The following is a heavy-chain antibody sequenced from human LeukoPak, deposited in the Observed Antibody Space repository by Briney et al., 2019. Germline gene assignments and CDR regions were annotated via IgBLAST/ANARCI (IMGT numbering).Heavy chain of an antibody. CDR3: ARGTTQIAAAGTSEYYFDY. D-gene: IGHD6-13*01. CDR1: GFTFSSYA. CDR2: ISYVGSNK. J-gene: IGHJ4*02. Sequence: RGSPRLSCAASGFTFSSYAMHWVRQAPGKGLEWVAVISYVGSNKYYADSVKGRFTISRDNSKNTLYLQMNSLRAEDTAVYYCARGTTQIAAAGTSEYYFDYWGQGTLVTVHS. V-gene: IGHV3-30*04.